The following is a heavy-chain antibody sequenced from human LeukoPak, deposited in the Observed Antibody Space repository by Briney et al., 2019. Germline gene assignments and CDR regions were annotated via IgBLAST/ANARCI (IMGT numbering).Heavy chain of an antibody. Sequence: SETLSLTCAVYGGSFSGYYWSWIRQPPGKGLEWIGEINHSGSTNYNPSLKSRVTISVDTSKNQFSLKLSSVTAADTAVYYCARGRFRRVNWFDPWGQGTLVTVSS. CDR1: GGSFSGYY. CDR3: ARGRFRRVNWFDP. CDR2: INHSGST. J-gene: IGHJ5*02. D-gene: IGHD3-10*01. V-gene: IGHV4-34*01.